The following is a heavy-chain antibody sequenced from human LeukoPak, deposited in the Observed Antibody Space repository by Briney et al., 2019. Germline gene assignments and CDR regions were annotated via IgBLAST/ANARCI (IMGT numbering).Heavy chain of an antibody. Sequence: GGSLRLSCAPSGFTFSRHGMHWVRQAPGKGLEWVAIISNDGSRKYYAHSVEGRFTISRDNSKNTLYLQMDSLRAEDTAVYYCARELIAVAGTSYAFDIWGQGTMVTVSS. CDR1: GFTFSRHG. CDR3: ARELIAVAGTSYAFDI. D-gene: IGHD6-19*01. CDR2: ISNDGSRK. V-gene: IGHV3-30*03. J-gene: IGHJ3*02.